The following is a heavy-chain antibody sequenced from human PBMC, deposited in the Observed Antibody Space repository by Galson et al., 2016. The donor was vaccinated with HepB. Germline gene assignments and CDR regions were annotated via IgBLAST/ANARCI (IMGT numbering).Heavy chain of an antibody. V-gene: IGHV3-23*01. CDR1: GFTFRSSA. CDR2: IWGDGGST. D-gene: IGHD4-17*01. CDR3: AKHGDEFGNFFDS. Sequence: SLRLSCAASGFTFRSSAMSWVRQAPGKGLECVAAIWGDGGSTYYADSVKGRFTISRDNSKNTLYLQMNSLRADDTAVYYCAKHGDEFGNFFDSWGQETLVTVSS. J-gene: IGHJ4*02.